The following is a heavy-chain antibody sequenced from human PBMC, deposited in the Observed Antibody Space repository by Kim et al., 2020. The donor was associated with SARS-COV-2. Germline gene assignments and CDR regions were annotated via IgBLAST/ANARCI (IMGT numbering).Heavy chain of an antibody. CDR3: ARLMITFGGVITSYSSGWYSRGYFDY. D-gene: IGHD3-16*01. CDR1: GGSFSGYY. J-gene: IGHJ4*02. Sequence: SETLSLTCAVYGGSFSGYYWSWIRQPPGKGLEWIGEINHSGSTNYNPSLKSRVTISVDTSKNQFSLKLSSVTAADTAVYYCARLMITFGGVITSYSSGWYSRGYFDYWGQGTLVTVSS. V-gene: IGHV4-34*01. CDR2: INHSGST.